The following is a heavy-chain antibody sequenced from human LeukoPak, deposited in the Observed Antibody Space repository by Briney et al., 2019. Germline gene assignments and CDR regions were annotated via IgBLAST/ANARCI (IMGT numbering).Heavy chain of an antibody. J-gene: IGHJ4*02. CDR2: ISPNGVIT. CDR3: ASPAPNSGYVGNFDY. D-gene: IGHD5-12*01. V-gene: IGHV3-21*04. Sequence: GGSLRLSCVASGFTFRSHGMNWVRQAPGKGLEWVSGISPNGVITYYADSVKGRFTISRDNAKNSLYLQMNSLRAEDTAVYYCASPAPNSGYVGNFDYWGQGTLVTVSS. CDR1: GFTFRSHG.